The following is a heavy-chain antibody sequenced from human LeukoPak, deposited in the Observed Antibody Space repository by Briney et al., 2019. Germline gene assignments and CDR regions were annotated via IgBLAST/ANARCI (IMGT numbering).Heavy chain of an antibody. D-gene: IGHD2-8*01. CDR3: VRNNAMDV. J-gene: IGHJ6*02. CDR1: GFTLSNHW. V-gene: IGHV3-7*03. Sequence: GGSLRLSCAASGFTLSNHWMTWVRQVPGRGPEWVANVDRDGSETYYLDSVKGRFTISRDNAKSSLNLQMNSLRAEDTALYYCVRNNAMDVWGQGTAVIVSS. CDR2: VDRDGSET.